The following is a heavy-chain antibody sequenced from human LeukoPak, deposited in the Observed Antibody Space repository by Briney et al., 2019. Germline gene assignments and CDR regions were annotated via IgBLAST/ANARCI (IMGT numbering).Heavy chain of an antibody. D-gene: IGHD3-10*01. CDR1: GYTFTSYD. V-gene: IGHV1-8*01. J-gene: IGHJ4*02. Sequence: ASVKVSCKASGYTFTSYDINWVRQATGQGLEWMGWMNPNSGNTGYAQNLQGRVTMTTDTSTRTAYMELRSLRSDDTAVYYCARERTERRYYGSGSPIDYWGQGTLVTVSS. CDR3: ARERTERRYYGSGSPIDY. CDR2: MNPNSGNT.